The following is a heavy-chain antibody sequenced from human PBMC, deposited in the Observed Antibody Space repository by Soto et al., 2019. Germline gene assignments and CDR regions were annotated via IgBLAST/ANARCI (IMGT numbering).Heavy chain of an antibody. V-gene: IGHV4-59*01. Sequence: SETLSLTCTVSRGSISSYYWSWIRQPPGKGPEWIGYVYHSEITNYNPSLESRVTISLDTSKNQFSLRLNSVTAADTAVYYCARDLWGYCGTDCYPLDVWGQGTTVTVS. J-gene: IGHJ6*02. CDR3: ARDLWGYCGTDCYPLDV. CDR1: RGSISSYY. CDR2: VYHSEIT. D-gene: IGHD2-21*02.